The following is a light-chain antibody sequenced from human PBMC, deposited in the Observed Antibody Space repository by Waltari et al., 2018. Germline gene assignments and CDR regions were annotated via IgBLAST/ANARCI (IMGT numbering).Light chain of an antibody. CDR1: RSDVGSNNR. Sequence: QSALTQPPSVSGSPGQSVTISCTGTRSDVGSNNRFSWHRQRPAAAPKVLIYEVSNRPSGVPDRFSGSKSGNVASLTISGLQAEDEADYYCSSFTSSNTWVFGGGTKLTVL. V-gene: IGLV2-18*02. J-gene: IGLJ3*02. CDR2: EVS. CDR3: SSFTSSNTWV.